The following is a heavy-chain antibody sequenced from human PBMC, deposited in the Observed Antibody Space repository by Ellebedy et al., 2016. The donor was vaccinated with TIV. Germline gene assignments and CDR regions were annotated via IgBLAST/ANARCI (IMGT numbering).Heavy chain of an antibody. J-gene: IGHJ2*01. V-gene: IGHV3-74*01. D-gene: IGHD2-21*02. Sequence: GESLKISXAASGFTFSNYTMHWVRQAPGKGLVWVSRISSDGSSTDYADSVKGRFTISRDNAKNTLYLQMNSLGVEDTAMYYCATDRFNWYFDLWGRGTLVTVSS. CDR3: ATDRFNWYFDL. CDR2: ISSDGSST. CDR1: GFTFSNYT.